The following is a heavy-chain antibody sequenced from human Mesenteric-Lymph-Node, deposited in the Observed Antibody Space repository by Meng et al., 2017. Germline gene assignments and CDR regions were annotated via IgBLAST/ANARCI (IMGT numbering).Heavy chain of an antibody. CDR2: IYYSGRT. D-gene: IGHD1-26*01. V-gene: IGHV4-61*01. Sequence: QGLRQQAGPGLVRPSETLFPTCNVPGGAVTSGSYDWSWIRQPPGKGLEWIGYIYYSGRTNYNPSLKSRVTISVDKSKNQFSLKLSSVTAADTAVYYCAVWSGSYYPNWGQGTLVTVSS. CDR3: AVWSGSYYPN. CDR1: GGAVTSGSYD. J-gene: IGHJ4*02.